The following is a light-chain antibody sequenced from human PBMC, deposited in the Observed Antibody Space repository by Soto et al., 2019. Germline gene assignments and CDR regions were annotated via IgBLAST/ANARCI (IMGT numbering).Light chain of an antibody. J-gene: IGLJ3*02. Sequence: QSALTQPASVSGSPGQSITISCTGTSSDVGGYNYVSWYQQHPDKAPKLMIYDVSYRPSGVSNRFSGSKSGNTASLTISGLQAEDEADYYCTSYTSSSTVVFGGGTKLTVL. CDR2: DVS. V-gene: IGLV2-14*01. CDR3: TSYTSSSTVV. CDR1: SSDVGGYNY.